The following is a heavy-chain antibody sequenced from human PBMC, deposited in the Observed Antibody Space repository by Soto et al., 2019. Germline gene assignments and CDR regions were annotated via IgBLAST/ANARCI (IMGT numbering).Heavy chain of an antibody. CDR3: TKDGDPRYYYYGMDV. V-gene: IGHV3-30*18. CDR1: GFTFSSYG. CDR2: MSYDGSKK. D-gene: IGHD7-27*01. Sequence: QVQLVESGGGVVQPGRSLRPSCAASGFTFSSYGMHWVRQAPGKGLEWVAVMSYDGSKKFYADSVKGRFTISRDNSKNTLYLQMNSLRGEDTAVYYCTKDGDPRYYYYGMDVWGQGTTVTVSS. J-gene: IGHJ6*02.